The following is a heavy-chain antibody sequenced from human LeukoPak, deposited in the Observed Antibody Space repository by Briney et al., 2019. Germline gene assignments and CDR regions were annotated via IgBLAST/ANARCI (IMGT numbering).Heavy chain of an antibody. Sequence: PGGTLRLSCAASGFTFSHYGMTWVRQAPGKGLEWDSAISGSGGSTYYAGSVKGRFTISRDNSKNTLYLQMNSLRADDTAVYYCAKSHHVTAIDYWGQGTLVTVSS. V-gene: IGHV3-23*01. CDR2: ISGSGGST. J-gene: IGHJ4*02. CDR1: GFTFSHYG. D-gene: IGHD2-21*02. CDR3: AKSHHVTAIDY.